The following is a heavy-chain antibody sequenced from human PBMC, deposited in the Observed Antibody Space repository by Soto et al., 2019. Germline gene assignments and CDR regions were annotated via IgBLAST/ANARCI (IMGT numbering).Heavy chain of an antibody. D-gene: IGHD2-21*02. Sequence: QITLKESGPTLVKPTQTLTLTCTFSGFSLSTSGVGVGWIRQPPGKALEWLALIYWDDDKRYSPSLKSRLTITKDTSKDQVILTMSNMDPVDTATYCCAHRHTAVVTRGWYFDLSGRGTLVTVSS. CDR3: AHRHTAVVTRGWYFDL. CDR2: IYWDDDK. CDR1: GFSLSTSGVG. J-gene: IGHJ2*01. V-gene: IGHV2-5*02.